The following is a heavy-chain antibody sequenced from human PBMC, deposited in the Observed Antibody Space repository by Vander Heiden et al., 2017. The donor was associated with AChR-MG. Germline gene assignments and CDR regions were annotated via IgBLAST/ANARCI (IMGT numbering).Heavy chain of an antibody. CDR3: ARDEGLSFDY. V-gene: IGHV3-30-3*01. Sequence: QVQLVESWGGVVQPGRSLRLSCAASGFTFRSDAMHWGRQAPGKGVEWVAVISYDGSNKYYADSVKGRFTISRDNSKNTRYLQRNSLRAEDTAVYYCARDEGLSFDYWGQGTLVTGSS. CDR2: ISYDGSNK. CDR1: GFTFRSDA. J-gene: IGHJ4*02.